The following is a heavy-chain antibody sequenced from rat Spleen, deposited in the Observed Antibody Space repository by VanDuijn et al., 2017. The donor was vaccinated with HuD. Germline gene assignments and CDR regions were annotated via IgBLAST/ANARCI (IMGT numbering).Heavy chain of an antibody. CDR1: GFTFSDYY. CDR2: ISYEGSST. J-gene: IGHJ3*01. V-gene: IGHV5-22*01. CDR3: AAHGPRISRFAY. D-gene: IGHD2-7*01. Sequence: EVQLAESGGGLVQPGRSLKLSCAASGFTFSDYYMAWVRQAPKKGLEWVASISYEGSSTYYRDSVKGRFTISRNNAKSTLYLQMDSLRSEDTATYYCAAHGPRISRFAYWGQGSLVTVSS.